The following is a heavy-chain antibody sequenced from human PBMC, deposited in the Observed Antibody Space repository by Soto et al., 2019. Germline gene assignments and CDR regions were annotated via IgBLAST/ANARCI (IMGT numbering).Heavy chain of an antibody. V-gene: IGHV3-48*02. CDR1: GHTFSTYS. CDR2: ISADSETI. Sequence: LRLSFAASGHTFSTYSMNWVRQAPGKGLEWIAYISADSETIFYAESVKGRFTISRDEAEKSLFLQMTSLRDEDTATYYCARLYYDYVWGQGTTVTVSS. CDR3: ARLYYDYV. J-gene: IGHJ6*02. D-gene: IGHD3-3*01.